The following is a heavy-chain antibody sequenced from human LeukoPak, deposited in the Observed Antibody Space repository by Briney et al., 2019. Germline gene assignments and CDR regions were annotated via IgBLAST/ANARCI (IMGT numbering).Heavy chain of an antibody. J-gene: IGHJ4*02. Sequence: GGSLRLSCAASGFTVSRNYMSWVRQAPGKGLEWVCLIKGRFTISRDSSKNTLYLQMNSLRAEDTAVYYCASPDFWSGYFDSWGQGTLVTVSS. CDR3: ASPDFWSGYFDS. CDR1: GFTVSRNY. V-gene: IGHV3-66*01. CDR2: I. D-gene: IGHD3-3*01.